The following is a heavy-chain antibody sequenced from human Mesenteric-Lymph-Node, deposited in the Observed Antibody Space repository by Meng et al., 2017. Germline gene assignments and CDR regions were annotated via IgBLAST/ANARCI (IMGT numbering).Heavy chain of an antibody. CDR1: GFTFSSYW. V-gene: IGHV3-7*01. D-gene: IGHD6-25*01. Sequence: GESLKISCAASGFTFSSYWMSWVRQAPGKGLEWVANIKQDGSEKYYVDSVKGRFTISRDNAKNSLYLQMNSLRAEDTAVYYCARAGIAAEIDYNWFDPWGQGTLVTVSS. CDR2: IKQDGSEK. CDR3: ARAGIAAEIDYNWFDP. J-gene: IGHJ5*02.